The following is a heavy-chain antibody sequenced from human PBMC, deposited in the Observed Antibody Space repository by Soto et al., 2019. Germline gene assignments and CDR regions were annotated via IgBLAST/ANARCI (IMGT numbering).Heavy chain of an antibody. CDR1: GFTFSAHY. CDR3: AREPYSSSSAFDY. CDR2: IKNKANSYTT. J-gene: IGHJ4*02. V-gene: IGHV3-72*01. D-gene: IGHD6-6*01. Sequence: GGSLRLSCAASGFTFSAHYMDWVRQAPGKGLEWVGRIKNKANSYTTEYAASVEGRFTISREDSQNSLYLQMNSLKTEDTAVYYCAREPYSSSSAFDYWGQGTLVTVSS.